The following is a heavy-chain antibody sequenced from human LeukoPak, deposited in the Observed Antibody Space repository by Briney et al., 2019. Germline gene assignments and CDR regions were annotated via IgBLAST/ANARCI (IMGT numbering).Heavy chain of an antibody. CDR3: ARVAAAGREFFDY. Sequence: PGGSLRHSCAASRFTVSSNYMSWVRQAPGKGLEWVSVIYSGGSTYYADSVKCRFPISRHNSKNTLYLQMNSRRAEDTAVYYCARVAAAGREFFDYWGQGTLVTVSS. D-gene: IGHD6-13*01. V-gene: IGHV3-53*04. CDR1: RFTVSSNY. CDR2: IYSGGST. J-gene: IGHJ4*02.